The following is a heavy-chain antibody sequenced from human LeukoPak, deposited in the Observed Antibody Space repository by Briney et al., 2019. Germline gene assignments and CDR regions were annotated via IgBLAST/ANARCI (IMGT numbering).Heavy chain of an antibody. CDR1: GGSITSYY. CDR2: IYYSGGI. J-gene: IGHJ4*02. D-gene: IGHD2-2*03. Sequence: SETLSLTCTVSGGSITSYYWNWLRPPPGKGLEWIGNIYYSGGINYNPSLRGRVTMSVDTSKNQFSLRLSSVTAADTAVYYCAGGGLSSWISFDSWGQGTLVTVSS. V-gene: IGHV4-59*01. CDR3: AGGGLSSWISFDS.